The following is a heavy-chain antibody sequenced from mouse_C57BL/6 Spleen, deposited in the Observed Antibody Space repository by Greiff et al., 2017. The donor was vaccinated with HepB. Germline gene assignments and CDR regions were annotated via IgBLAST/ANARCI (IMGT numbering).Heavy chain of an antibody. CDR1: GYTFTSYG. CDR2: IYPRSGNT. V-gene: IGHV1-81*01. CDR3: AGYDGYYFDY. J-gene: IGHJ2*01. D-gene: IGHD2-3*01. Sequence: QVTLKVSGAELARPGASVKLSCKASGYTFTSYGISWVKQRTGQGLEWIGEIYPRSGNTYYNEKFKGKATLTADKSSSTAYMELRSLTSEDSAVYFCAGYDGYYFDYWGQGTTLTVSS.